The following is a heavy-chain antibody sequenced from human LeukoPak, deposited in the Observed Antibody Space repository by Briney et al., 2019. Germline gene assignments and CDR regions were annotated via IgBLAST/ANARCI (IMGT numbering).Heavy chain of an antibody. CDR1: GYTFTSYG. V-gene: IGHV1-18*01. D-gene: IGHD6-19*01. Sequence: ASVKVSCKASGYTFTSYGISWVRQAPGQWLEWMGWISAYSGNTNYAQKLQGRVTMTTDTSTSTAYMELRSLRSDDTAVYYCARSIAVAGTGDYWGQGTLVTVSS. CDR3: ARSIAVAGTGDY. J-gene: IGHJ4*02. CDR2: ISAYSGNT.